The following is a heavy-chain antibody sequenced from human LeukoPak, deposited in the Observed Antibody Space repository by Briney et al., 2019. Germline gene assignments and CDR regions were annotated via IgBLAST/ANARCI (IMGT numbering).Heavy chain of an antibody. Sequence: GASVKVSCKASGGTFSSYAISWVRQAPGQGLEWMGRIIPILGIANYAQKFQGRVTITTDKSTSTAYMELSSLRSEDTAVYYCARYYDSSGYLEDYWGQGTLVTVSS. J-gene: IGHJ4*02. CDR3: ARYYDSSGYLEDY. CDR1: GGTFSSYA. CDR2: IIPILGIA. D-gene: IGHD3-22*01. V-gene: IGHV1-69*04.